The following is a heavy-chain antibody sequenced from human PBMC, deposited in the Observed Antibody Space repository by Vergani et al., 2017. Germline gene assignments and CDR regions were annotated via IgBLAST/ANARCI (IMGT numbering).Heavy chain of an antibody. CDR3: AKDRITIFGVVSALFDY. CDR2: IRGSGGST. J-gene: IGHJ4*02. D-gene: IGHD3-3*01. Sequence: EVQLVESGGGLVQPGGSLRLSCAASGFTFSSYAMRWVRQATGKGLEWVSAIRGSGGSTYYADSVKGRFTISRDNSKNTLYLQMNSLRAEDTAVYYCAKDRITIFGVVSALFDYWGQGTLVTVSS. CDR1: GFTFSSYA. V-gene: IGHV3-23*04.